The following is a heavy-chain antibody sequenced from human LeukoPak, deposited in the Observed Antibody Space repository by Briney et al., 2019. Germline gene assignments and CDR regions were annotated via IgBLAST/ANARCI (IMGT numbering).Heavy chain of an antibody. CDR3: ARETLEQRDAFDI. CDR1: GFTFSNYA. CDR2: ISDSGDTT. V-gene: IGHV3-23*01. D-gene: IGHD3-3*01. Sequence: PGGSLRLSCSASGFTFSNYAMSWVRQAPGKGLEWVSTISDSGDTTYYADSVKGRFTISRDNSKKTVYLQMNNLRAEDTAVYYCARETLEQRDAFDIWGQGTMVTVSS. J-gene: IGHJ3*02.